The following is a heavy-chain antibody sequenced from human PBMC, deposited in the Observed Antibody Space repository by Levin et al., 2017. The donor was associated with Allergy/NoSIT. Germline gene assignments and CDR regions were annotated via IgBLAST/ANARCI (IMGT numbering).Heavy chain of an antibody. Sequence: GGSLRLSCEASGFTFSSYLMHWVRQAPGKGLVWVSRATDDGSDTAYAGSVKGRFTISRDNAKNTLYLQMNSLRAEDTAVYYCARAPGNLFSMDVWGQGTTVTVSS. V-gene: IGHV3-74*03. CDR1: GFTFSSYL. J-gene: IGHJ6*02. CDR3: ARAPGNLFSMDV. CDR2: ATDDGSDT. D-gene: IGHD1-7*01.